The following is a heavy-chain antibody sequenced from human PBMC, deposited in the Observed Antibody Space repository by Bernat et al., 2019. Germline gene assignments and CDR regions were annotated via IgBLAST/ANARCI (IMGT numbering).Heavy chain of an antibody. CDR1: GYTFTSYG. D-gene: IGHD2-15*01. CDR3: ARDCSGGSCYPDQYYFDY. Sequence: QVQLVQSGAEVKKPGASVKVSCKASGYTFTSYGISWVRQAPGQGLEWMGWISAYNGNTNYAQKLQGRGTMTTDTSTSTAYMELRSLRSDDTAVYYCARDCSGGSCYPDQYYFDYWGQGTLVTVSS. J-gene: IGHJ4*02. V-gene: IGHV1-18*01. CDR2: ISAYNGNT.